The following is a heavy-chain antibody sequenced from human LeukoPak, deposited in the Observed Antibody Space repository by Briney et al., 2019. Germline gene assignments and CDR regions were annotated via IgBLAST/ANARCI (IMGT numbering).Heavy chain of an antibody. CDR2: ISNSGSTK. CDR1: GFTFSDYY. D-gene: IGHD2-8*01. Sequence: GGSLRLSCAASGFTFSDYYMSWIRQAPGKGLEWVSYISNSGSTKYYADSVKGRFTISRDNAKNSLYLQMNSLRVEDTAVYYCTRGVTIVPDYWGQGTLVTVSS. V-gene: IGHV3-11*04. CDR3: TRGVTIVPDY. J-gene: IGHJ4*02.